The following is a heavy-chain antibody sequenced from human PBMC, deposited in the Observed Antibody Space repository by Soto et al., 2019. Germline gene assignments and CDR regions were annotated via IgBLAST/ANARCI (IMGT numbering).Heavy chain of an antibody. Sequence: QVHLQQWGAGLLMPSETLSLTCAVYGGSFSGYYWSWIRQPPGKGLEWIGEINHSGSTNYNPSLKSRVTISVDTSKNQFSLNLSSVTAADTAVYYCARQTGTTGGWFDPWGQGTLVTVSS. CDR1: GGSFSGYY. D-gene: IGHD1-1*01. V-gene: IGHV4-34*01. CDR3: ARQTGTTGGWFDP. CDR2: INHSGST. J-gene: IGHJ5*02.